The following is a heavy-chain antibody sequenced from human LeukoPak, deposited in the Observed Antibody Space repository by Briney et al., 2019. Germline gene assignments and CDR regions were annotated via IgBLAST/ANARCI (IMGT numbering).Heavy chain of an antibody. CDR1: GGTFSSYA. CDR2: IIPIFGTA. CDR3: ARTSHSSSWYDYFDY. Sequence: SVKVSCKASGGTFSSYAISWVRQAPGQGLEWMGGIIPIFGTANYAQKYQGRVTITADESTSTAYMELSSLRSEDTAVYYCARTSHSSSWYDYFDYWGQGTLVTVSS. J-gene: IGHJ4*02. D-gene: IGHD6-13*01. V-gene: IGHV1-69*13.